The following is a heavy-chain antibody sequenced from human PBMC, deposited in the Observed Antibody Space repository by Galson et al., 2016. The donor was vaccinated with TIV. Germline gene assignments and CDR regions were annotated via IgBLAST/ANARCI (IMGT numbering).Heavy chain of an antibody. CDR1: GFTFSRYG. J-gene: IGHJ5*02. CDR3: ARMFGLGSGYDA. Sequence: SLRLPCATSGFTFSRYGMHWVRQAPGTGLEGVAVIWYEGNNRDYDDSVNGRFTISRDNSKNTLYFHMNSLGVEDTAVYYCARMFGLGSGYDAWGQGTLVTVSS. CDR2: IWYEGNNR. V-gene: IGHV3-33*01. D-gene: IGHD5-12*01.